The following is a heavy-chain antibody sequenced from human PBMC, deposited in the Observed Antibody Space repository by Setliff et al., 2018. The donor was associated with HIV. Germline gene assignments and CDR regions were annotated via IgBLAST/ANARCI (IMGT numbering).Heavy chain of an antibody. D-gene: IGHD1-26*01. CDR1: GYTFTSYD. Sequence: ASVKVSCKASGYTFTSYDINWVRQAPGRGLEWMGIINPNGGSTSYAQKFQGRVTMTRDTSTSTVYMELSSLRSEDTAVYYCARLDSGSYYGLDVWGQGTTVTVSS. CDR2: INPNGGST. J-gene: IGHJ6*02. V-gene: IGHV1-46*01. CDR3: ARLDSGSYYGLDV.